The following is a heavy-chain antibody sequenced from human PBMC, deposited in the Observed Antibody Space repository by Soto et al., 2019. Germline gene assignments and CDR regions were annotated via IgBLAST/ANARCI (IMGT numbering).Heavy chain of an antibody. V-gene: IGHV3-23*01. D-gene: IGHD5-12*01. CDR1: GFTFSSYA. CDR2: ISGSGGST. J-gene: IGHJ6*02. CDR3: AKDSTRGYSGYDSYYYGMDV. Sequence: GGSLRLSCAASGFTFSSYAMSWVRQAPGKGLEWVSAISGSGGSTYYADSVKGRFTISRDNSKNTLYLQMNSLRAEDTAVYYCAKDSTRGYSGYDSYYYGMDVWGQGTTVTVSS.